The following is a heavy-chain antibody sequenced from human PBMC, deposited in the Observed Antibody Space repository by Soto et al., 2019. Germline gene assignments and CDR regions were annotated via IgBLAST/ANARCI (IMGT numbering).Heavy chain of an antibody. CDR3: ASPTDDSSVLTY. D-gene: IGHD3-22*01. Sequence: GASVNLSCKASGYTFTSYAMHWVRQAPGQRLEWMGWINAGNGNTKYSQKFQGRVTITRDTSASTAYMELSSLRSEDTAVYYCASPTDDSSVLTYWGQGSLVTFSS. CDR2: INAGNGNT. J-gene: IGHJ4*02. V-gene: IGHV1-3*01. CDR1: GYTFTSYA.